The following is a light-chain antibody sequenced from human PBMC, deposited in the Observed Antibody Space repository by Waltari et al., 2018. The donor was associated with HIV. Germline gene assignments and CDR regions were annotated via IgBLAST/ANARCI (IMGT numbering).Light chain of an antibody. CDR1: GSDVGGYDY. CDR2: AVT. Sequence: QSALTQPASVSGSPGQSITISCTGSGSDVGGYDYVSWYQQHPGKAPRHMIYAVTNRPSRVSTLFSGSKSCNTASLTISVRQAEDEADYYCSSYTSSSSLYVLFGGGTKLTVL. J-gene: IGLJ3*02. V-gene: IGLV2-14*01. CDR3: SSYTSSSSLYVL.